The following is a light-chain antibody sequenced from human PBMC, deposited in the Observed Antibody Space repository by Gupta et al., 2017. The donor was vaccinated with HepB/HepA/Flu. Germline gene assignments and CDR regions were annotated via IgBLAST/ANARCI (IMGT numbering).Light chain of an antibody. V-gene: IGLV3-16*01. CDR2: KDS. J-gene: IGLJ2*01. Sequence: SYELTQPPSVSVSLGQMARITCSGEALPKKYAYWYQQKPGQFPVLVIFKDSERPSGIPDRFSGSNSGTTVTLTITGVQAEDEAYYYCLSEASTGTQVVFGGGTKLTVL. CDR3: LSEASTGTQVV. CDR1: ALPKKY.